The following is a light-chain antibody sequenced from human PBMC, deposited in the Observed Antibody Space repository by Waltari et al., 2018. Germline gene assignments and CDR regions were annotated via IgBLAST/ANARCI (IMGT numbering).Light chain of an antibody. V-gene: IGKV3-20*01. CDR1: QSVSTY. CDR2: GTS. Sequence: VILTQSPATLSLSPGESVTLSCRASQSVSTYLAWYQQKPGQAPGLLIYGTSLRATGIPDRFSGRGSGTEFTLTITSLEPEEFAVYYCQKYDSSPYSFGQGTKVEMK. CDR3: QKYDSSPYS. J-gene: IGKJ2*03.